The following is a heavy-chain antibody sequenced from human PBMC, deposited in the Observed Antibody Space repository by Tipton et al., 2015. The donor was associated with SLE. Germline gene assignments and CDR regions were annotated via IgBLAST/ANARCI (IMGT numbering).Heavy chain of an antibody. J-gene: IGHJ4*02. Sequence: TLSLTCTVPGGSISSSKYYWGWIRRPPGKGLEWIGSIYSSGSTYYNPSLKSRVSISVDTSKNQFFLNLRSVTAADTAVYFCARGGASVLIRNCYFDYWGQGSLVTVSS. V-gene: IGHV4-39*07. CDR1: GGSISSSKYY. D-gene: IGHD2-8*01. CDR2: IYSSGST. CDR3: ARGGASVLIRNCYFDY.